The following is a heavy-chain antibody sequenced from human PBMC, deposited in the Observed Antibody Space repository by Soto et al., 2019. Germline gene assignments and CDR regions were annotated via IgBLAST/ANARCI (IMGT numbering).Heavy chain of an antibody. V-gene: IGHV3-74*01. CDR1: GFTFSSYW. CDR2: IRSDGSST. CDR3: AREDFAAACGF. Sequence: EVQLVESGGGLVQPGGSLRLSCAASGFTFSSYWMHWVRQAPGKGLVWVSRIRSDGSSTSYADSVKGRVTISRDNAKNTLYLQMNSLRAEDTAVYYCAREDFAAACGFWGQGTLVTVSS. D-gene: IGHD6-13*01. J-gene: IGHJ4*02.